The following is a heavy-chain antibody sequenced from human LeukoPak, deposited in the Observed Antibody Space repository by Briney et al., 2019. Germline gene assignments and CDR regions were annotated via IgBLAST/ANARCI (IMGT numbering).Heavy chain of an antibody. J-gene: IGHJ3*02. D-gene: IGHD3-22*01. CDR1: GYTFTSYG. V-gene: IGHV1-18*01. CDR2: ISAYNGNT. CDR3: ARERYYDSSEGAFDI. Sequence: ASVKVSCKASGYTFTSYGISWVRQAPGQGLEWKGWISAYNGNTNYAQKLQGRVTMTTDTSTSTAYMELRSLRSDDTAVYYCARERYYDSSEGAFDIWGQGTMVTVSS.